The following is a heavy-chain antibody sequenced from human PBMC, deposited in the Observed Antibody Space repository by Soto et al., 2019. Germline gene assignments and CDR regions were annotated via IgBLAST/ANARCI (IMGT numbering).Heavy chain of an antibody. CDR1: GFTFSSYW. CDR2: IKQDGSEK. CDR3: ARLDFLIVAPIGPVAC. V-gene: IGHV3-7*01. D-gene: IGHD5-12*01. J-gene: IGHJ4*02. Sequence: GGSLRLSCAASGFTFSSYWMSWVRQAPGKGLEWVANIKQDGSEKYYVDSVKGRFTISRDNAKNSLYLQMNSLRAEDTAVYYCARLDFLIVAPIGPVACWGKGTLVTV.